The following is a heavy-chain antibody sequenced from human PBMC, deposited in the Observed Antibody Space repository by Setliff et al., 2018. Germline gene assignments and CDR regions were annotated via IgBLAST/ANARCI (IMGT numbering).Heavy chain of an antibody. Sequence: SETLSLTCAAYGGTFSDYHWTWIRQSPEKGLEWIGEINHRGSTNYNPSLKSRVTISIDTSKDQFSLKLISMTAADTAVYYRARENGYCSGGACYFMFDYWGQGTLVTVSS. CDR3: ARENGYCSGGACYFMFDY. J-gene: IGHJ4*02. D-gene: IGHD2-15*01. CDR1: GGTFSDYH. V-gene: IGHV4-34*01. CDR2: INHRGST.